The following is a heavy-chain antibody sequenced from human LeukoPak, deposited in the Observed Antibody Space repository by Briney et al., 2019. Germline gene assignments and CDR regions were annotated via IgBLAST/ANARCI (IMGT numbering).Heavy chain of an antibody. D-gene: IGHD4-17*01. V-gene: IGHV1-2*02. CDR3: ARDSYGDYYFDY. J-gene: IGHJ4*02. Sequence: ASVKVSCKASGYTFTGYYMHWVRQAPGQRLEWMGWINPNSGGTNFAQKFQGRVTMTRDTSISTAYMELSRLTSDDTAVYYCARDSYGDYYFDYWGQGTLVTVSS. CDR2: INPNSGGT. CDR1: GYTFTGYY.